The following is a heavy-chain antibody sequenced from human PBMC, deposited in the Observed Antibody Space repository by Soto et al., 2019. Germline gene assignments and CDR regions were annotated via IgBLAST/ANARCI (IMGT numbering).Heavy chain of an antibody. CDR3: ARGPYYYDSSGYYRFDY. Sequence: QVQLQESGPGLVKPSQTLSLTCTVSGGSISSGDYYWSWIRQPPGKGLEWIGYIYYSGSTYYNPSLKSRVTISVDTSTNQFSLKLSSVTAADTAVYYCARGPYYYDSSGYYRFDYWGQGTLVTVSS. CDR2: IYYSGST. D-gene: IGHD3-22*01. J-gene: IGHJ4*02. CDR1: GGSISSGDYY. V-gene: IGHV4-30-4*01.